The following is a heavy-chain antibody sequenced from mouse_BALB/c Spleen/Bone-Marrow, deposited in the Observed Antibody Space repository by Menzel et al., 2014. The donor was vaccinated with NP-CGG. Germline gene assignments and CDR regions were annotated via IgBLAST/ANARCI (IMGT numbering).Heavy chain of an antibody. CDR3: ARDYYGWFAY. Sequence: EVKVEESGPDLVKPSQSLSLPCTVTGYSITSGYSCHWIRQFPGNTLEWMGYIHYSGSTNYNPSLKSRISITRDTSKNQFFLQLNSVTTEDTATYYCARDYYGWFAYWGQGTLVTVSA. CDR1: GYSITSGYS. D-gene: IGHD1-1*01. CDR2: IHYSGST. V-gene: IGHV3-1*02. J-gene: IGHJ3*01.